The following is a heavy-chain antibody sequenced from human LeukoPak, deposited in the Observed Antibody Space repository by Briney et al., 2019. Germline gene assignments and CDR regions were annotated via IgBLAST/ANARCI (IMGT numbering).Heavy chain of an antibody. D-gene: IGHD6-19*01. V-gene: IGHV3-64D*06. CDR2: ISSNGGST. CDR3: VKDREQWLVRHYFDY. CDR1: GFTFSSYA. J-gene: IGHJ4*02. Sequence: GGSLRLSCSASGFTFSSYAMHWVRQAPGKGLEYVSAISSNGGSTYYADSVKGTFTISRDNSKNTLYLQMSSLRAEDTAVYYCVKDREQWLVRHYFDYWGQGTLVTVSS.